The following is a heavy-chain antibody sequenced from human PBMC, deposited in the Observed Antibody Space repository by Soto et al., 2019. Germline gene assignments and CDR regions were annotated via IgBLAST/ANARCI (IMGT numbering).Heavy chain of an antibody. D-gene: IGHD3-10*01. CDR3: ARESYYGSGATVVAY. J-gene: IGHJ4*02. V-gene: IGHV4-59*01. Sequence: QVQLQESGPGLVKPAETLSLSCTVSGGSINNYYWSWIRQPPGKGLEWIGYIYYSGTTSYNPSLNSRVTMSVDGSKNQFSLKVNSVTAADTAVYYCARESYYGSGATVVAYWGQGTLVTVSS. CDR2: IYYSGTT. CDR1: GGSINNYY.